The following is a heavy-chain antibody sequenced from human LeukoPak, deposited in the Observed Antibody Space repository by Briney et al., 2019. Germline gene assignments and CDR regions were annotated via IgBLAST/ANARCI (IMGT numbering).Heavy chain of an antibody. CDR2: IYYSGST. D-gene: IGHD2-2*01. CDR1: GGSISSGVYY. Sequence: SQTLSLTCTVSGGSISSGVYYWSWIRQHPGKGLEWIGYIYYSGSTYYNPSLKSRVTISVDTSKNQFSLKLSSVTAADTAVYYCARDRDCSSTSCYAPGGRNWYFDLWGRGTLVTVSS. V-gene: IGHV4-30-4*08. CDR3: ARDRDCSSTSCYAPGGRNWYFDL. J-gene: IGHJ2*01.